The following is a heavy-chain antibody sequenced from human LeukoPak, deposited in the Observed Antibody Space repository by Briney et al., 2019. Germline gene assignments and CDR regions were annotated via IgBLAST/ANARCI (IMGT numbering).Heavy chain of an antibody. D-gene: IGHD3-22*01. CDR3: ARGVPYYYDNSGHPGWYFDL. CDR2: IRTTGDT. CDR1: GFTFNYYD. J-gene: IGHJ2*01. Sequence: GGSLRLSCAVSGFTFNYYDMHWVRQAPGKRLEWVSAIRTTGDTHYPDSVKGRFAMSREDAKNSVHLQMNTLRAGDTAVYYCARGVPYYYDNSGHPGWYFDLWGRGTLVTVSS. V-gene: IGHV3-13*01.